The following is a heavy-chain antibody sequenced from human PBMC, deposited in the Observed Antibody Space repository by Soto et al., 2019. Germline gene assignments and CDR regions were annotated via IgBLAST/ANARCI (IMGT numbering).Heavy chain of an antibody. Sequence: PGESLRLFCAASGFTFSDYYMSWIRQAPGEGLECVSYISSSGSTIYYADSVKGRFTISRDNAKNSLYLQMNSLRAEDTAVYYCARSDYYGSGSYYKTNDYWGQGTLVTVSS. CDR1: GFTFSDYY. V-gene: IGHV3-11*01. D-gene: IGHD3-10*01. CDR2: ISSSGSTI. J-gene: IGHJ4*02. CDR3: ARSDYYGSGSYYKTNDY.